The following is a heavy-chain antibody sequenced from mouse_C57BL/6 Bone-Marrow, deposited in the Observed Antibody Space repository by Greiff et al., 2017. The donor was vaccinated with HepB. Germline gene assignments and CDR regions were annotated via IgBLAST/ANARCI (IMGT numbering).Heavy chain of an antibody. J-gene: IGHJ4*01. Sequence: DVQLVESGGGLVKPGGSLKLSCAASGFTFSSYAMSWVRQTPEKRLEWVATISDGGSYTYYPDNVKGRFTISRDNAKNNLYLQMSHLKSEDTAMYYCARGSYDYAMDYWGQGTSVTVSS. V-gene: IGHV5-4*01. CDR1: GFTFSSYA. CDR2: ISDGGSYT. D-gene: IGHD6-1*01. CDR3: ARGSYDYAMDY.